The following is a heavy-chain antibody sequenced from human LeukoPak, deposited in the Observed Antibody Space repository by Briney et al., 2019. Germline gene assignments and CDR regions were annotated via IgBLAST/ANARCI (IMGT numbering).Heavy chain of an antibody. D-gene: IGHD3-3*01. J-gene: IGHJ4*02. Sequence: GGSLRLSCAASGFTFSDYYMSWIRQAPGKGLEWVSYISPSGTTIYYADSVKGRFTISRDNAKNSLYLQMNSLRAEDTAVYYCARDRFLEWLPVPTDYWGQGTLVTVSS. CDR2: ISPSGTTI. CDR3: ARDRFLEWLPVPTDY. CDR1: GFTFSDYY. V-gene: IGHV3-11*04.